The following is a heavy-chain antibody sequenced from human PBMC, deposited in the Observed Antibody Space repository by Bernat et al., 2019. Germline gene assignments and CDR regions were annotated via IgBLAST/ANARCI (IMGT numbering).Heavy chain of an antibody. CDR1: GGSISSSSYY. Sequence: QLQLQESGPGLVKPSETLSLTCTVSGGSISSSSYYWGWIRQPPGKGLEWIGSIYYSWSTYYDPSLKSRVTISVDTSKNQFSLKLSSVTAADTAVYYCADGYSSSWSPFDYWGQGTLVTVSS. CDR2: IYYSWST. J-gene: IGHJ4*02. D-gene: IGHD6-13*01. V-gene: IGHV4-39*01. CDR3: ADGYSSSWSPFDY.